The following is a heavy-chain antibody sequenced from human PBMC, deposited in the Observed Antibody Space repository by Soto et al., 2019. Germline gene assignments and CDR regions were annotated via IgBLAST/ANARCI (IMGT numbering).Heavy chain of an antibody. D-gene: IGHD3-10*01. J-gene: IGHJ4*02. V-gene: IGHV4-4*02. CDR1: GGSISSSNW. Sequence: SETLSLTCAVSGGSISSSNWWSWVRQPPGKGLEWIGEIYHSGSTNYNPSLKSRVTISVDKSKNQFSLKLSSVTAADTAVYYCARGFDYYGSGSYLSDWGQGTLVTVSS. CDR3: ARGFDYYGSGSYLSD. CDR2: IYHSGST.